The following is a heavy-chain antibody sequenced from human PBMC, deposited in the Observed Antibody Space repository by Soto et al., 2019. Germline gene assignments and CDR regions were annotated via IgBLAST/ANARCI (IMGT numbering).Heavy chain of an antibody. J-gene: IGHJ6*02. V-gene: IGHV1-69*06. D-gene: IGHD2-15*01. CDR1: GGTFSSYA. CDR2: IIPIFGTA. Sequence: QVQLVQSGAEVKKPGSSVKVSCKASGGTFSSYAISWVRQAPGQGLGWMGGIIPIFGTANYAQKFQGRVTITADKSTSTAYMELSSLRSEDTAVYYCARRRCSGGSCYSYYYYGMDVWGQGTTVTVSS. CDR3: ARRRCSGGSCYSYYYYGMDV.